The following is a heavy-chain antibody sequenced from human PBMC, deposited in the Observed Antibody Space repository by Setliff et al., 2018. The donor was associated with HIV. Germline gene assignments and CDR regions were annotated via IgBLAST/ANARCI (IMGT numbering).Heavy chain of an antibody. D-gene: IGHD3-10*01. CDR1: GYTFTAYY. J-gene: IGHJ3*02. CDR2: INPYSGGT. Sequence: ASVKVSCKASGYTFTAYYIHWVRQAPGQGLEWMGWINPYSGGTNYAQNLQGWVTMARDTSITTAYMELSRLTSDDTALYFCVREVRAAYKGPLWFGQSDPRPDTFDIWGQGTVVTVSS. V-gene: IGHV1-2*04. CDR3: VREVRAAYKGPLWFGQSDPRPDTFDI.